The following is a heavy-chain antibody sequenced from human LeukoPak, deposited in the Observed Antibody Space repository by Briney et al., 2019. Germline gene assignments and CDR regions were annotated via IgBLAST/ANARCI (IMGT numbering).Heavy chain of an antibody. CDR1: GGSISSSSDY. Sequence: PSETLSLTCTVSGGSISSSSDYWSWIRQPPGKGLEWIASMFYSGSTYYNPSVKSRVTISIDTSKNQFSLKLSSVTAADTAVYYCARQRRHSNSWRAEYSHHWGQGTLVTVS. CDR3: ARQRRHSNSWRAEYSHH. CDR2: MFYSGST. D-gene: IGHD6-13*01. J-gene: IGHJ1*01. V-gene: IGHV4-39*01.